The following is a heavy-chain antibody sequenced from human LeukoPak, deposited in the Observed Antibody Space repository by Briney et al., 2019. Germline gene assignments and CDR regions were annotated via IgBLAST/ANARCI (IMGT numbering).Heavy chain of an antibody. D-gene: IGHD2-2*01. CDR2: IYYSGST. J-gene: IGHJ6*03. CDR3: AKGGWGQLPPGYYMDV. CDR1: GGSISSYY. V-gene: IGHV4-59*08. Sequence: PSETLSLTCTVSGGSISSYYWSWIRQPPGKGLEWIGYIYYSGSTNYNPSLKSRVTISVDTSKNQFSLKLSSVTAADTAVYYCAKGGWGQLPPGYYMDVWGKGTTVTVSS.